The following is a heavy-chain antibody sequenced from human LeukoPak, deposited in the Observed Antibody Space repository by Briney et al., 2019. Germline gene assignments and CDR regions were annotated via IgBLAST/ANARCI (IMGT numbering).Heavy chain of an antibody. CDR1: GGSISSYY. V-gene: IGHV4-59*01. Sequence: PSETLSLTCTVSGGSISSYYWSWIRQPPGKGLEWIGYIYYSGSTNYNPSLKSRVTISVDTSKNQFSLKPSSVTAADTAVYYCARGGGDYGGNGDAFDIWGQGTTVNVSS. CDR2: IYYSGST. J-gene: IGHJ3*02. D-gene: IGHD4-23*01. CDR3: ARGGGDYGGNGDAFDI.